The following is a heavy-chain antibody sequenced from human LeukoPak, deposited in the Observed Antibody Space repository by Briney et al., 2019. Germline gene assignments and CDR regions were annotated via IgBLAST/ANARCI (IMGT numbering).Heavy chain of an antibody. CDR3: AREGRGSWDYFDY. CDR1: GFTFSSYD. J-gene: IGHJ4*02. CDR2: IKQDGSEK. Sequence: GGSLRLSCAASGFTFSSYDMSWVRQAPGKGLEWVAKIKQDGSEKYYVDSVKGRFTISRDNAKNSLYLQMNSLRAEDTAVYYCAREGRGSWDYFDYWGQGTLVTVSS. D-gene: IGHD1-26*01. V-gene: IGHV3-7*01.